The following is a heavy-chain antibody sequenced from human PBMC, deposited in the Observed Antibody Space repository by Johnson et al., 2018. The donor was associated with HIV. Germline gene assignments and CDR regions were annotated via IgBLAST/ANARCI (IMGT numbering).Heavy chain of an antibody. J-gene: IGHJ3*02. CDR2: IYSGGST. D-gene: IGHD3-22*01. CDR3: AREPTSGYIKDAFDI. V-gene: IGHV3-66*01. Sequence: VQLVESGGGLVQPGGSLRLSCAASGFIVSSNYMNWVRQAPGKGLEWVSVIYSGGSTYYADSVKGRFTISRDNSKNTLYLQMNSLRAEDTAVYYCAREPTSGYIKDAFDIWGQGTMVTVSS. CDR1: GFIVSSNY.